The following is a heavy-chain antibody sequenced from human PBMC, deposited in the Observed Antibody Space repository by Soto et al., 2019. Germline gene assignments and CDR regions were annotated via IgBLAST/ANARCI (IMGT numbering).Heavy chain of an antibody. D-gene: IGHD3-16*01. CDR3: AKDIWGYSIDL. CDR1: GFTISNSA. V-gene: IGHV3-23*01. J-gene: IGHJ2*01. CDR2: MDGGSTNT. Sequence: EVQVLESGGGLVQPGGSLRLSCAASGFTISNSAMAWVRQASGQGLEWVSAMDGGSTNTHYADSVQGRFTISRDSSKNSLFLQMDSLRADDTALYYCAKDIWGYSIDLWGRGTLVTVSS.